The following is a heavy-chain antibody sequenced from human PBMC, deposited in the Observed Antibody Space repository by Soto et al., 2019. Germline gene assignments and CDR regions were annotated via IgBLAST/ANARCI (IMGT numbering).Heavy chain of an antibody. CDR3: ARGFYYGSGSFLLYY. Sequence: QVHLVESGGGVVQPGGSLRLSCAASGFTFSSNAMHWVRQAPGKGLERVAVISSKGGIKYYADSVKGQFTISRDNSKNPLNLVMDSLRAEYTSLYYCARGFYYGSGSFLLYYWGQVILVTVSA. D-gene: IGHD3-10*01. J-gene: IGHJ4*02. CDR2: ISSKGGIK. V-gene: IGHV3-30-3*01. CDR1: GFTFSSNA.